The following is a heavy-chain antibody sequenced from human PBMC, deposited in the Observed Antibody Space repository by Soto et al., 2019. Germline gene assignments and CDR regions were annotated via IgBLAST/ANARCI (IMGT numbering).Heavy chain of an antibody. CDR3: ARVASVTGAGEFDY. J-gene: IGHJ4*02. V-gene: IGHV4-39*07. Sequence: SETLSLTCTVSGGSVSSGSYFWGWIRQPPGRGLEWIGSIYHIGSTYYNPSLKSRVTISVNTSKNQFSLKLSSMTAADTAEYYCARVASVTGAGEFDYWGQGTLVTVSS. D-gene: IGHD6-19*01. CDR1: GGSVSSGSYF. CDR2: IYHIGST.